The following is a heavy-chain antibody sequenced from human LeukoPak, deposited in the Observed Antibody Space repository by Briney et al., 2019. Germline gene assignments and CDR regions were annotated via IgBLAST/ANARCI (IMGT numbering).Heavy chain of an antibody. Sequence: SETLSLTCTVSGGSISSCYWSWIRQPAGKGLEWIGRIYTSGSTNYNPSLKSRVTMSVDTSKNQFSLKLSSVTAADTAVYYCARDGTVTDAFDIWGQGTMVTVSS. CDR2: IYTSGST. J-gene: IGHJ3*02. V-gene: IGHV4-4*07. CDR3: ARDGTVTDAFDI. CDR1: GGSISSCY. D-gene: IGHD4-17*01.